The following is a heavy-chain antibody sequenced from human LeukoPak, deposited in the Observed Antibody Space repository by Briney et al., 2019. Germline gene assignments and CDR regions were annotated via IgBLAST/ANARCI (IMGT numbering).Heavy chain of an antibody. V-gene: IGHV3-66*01. J-gene: IGHJ4*02. CDR1: GFTFSSYW. Sequence: GGSLRLSCVASGFTFSSYWMSWVRQAPGKGLEWVSVIFSGGSTYYADSVKGRFTISRDNSKNTLYLQMNSLRAEDTAVYYCAREEGPLDYWGQGTLVTVSS. CDR2: IFSGGST. CDR3: AREEGPLDY.